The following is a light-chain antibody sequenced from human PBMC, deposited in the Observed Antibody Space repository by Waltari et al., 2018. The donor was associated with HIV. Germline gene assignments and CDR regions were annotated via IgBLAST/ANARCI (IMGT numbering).Light chain of an antibody. CDR2: KDT. V-gene: IGLV3-25*03. Sequence: SYELTQAPSVSVSPGQTPEITCPGDALSRHFAFWYQQTSGQAPRMMIFKDTAWTSGIPARFSASTSASTPTITISGVQAEDEADYYCQSGHNSDSIFGGGTKLTVL. CDR3: QSGHNSDSI. CDR1: ALSRHF. J-gene: IGLJ2*01.